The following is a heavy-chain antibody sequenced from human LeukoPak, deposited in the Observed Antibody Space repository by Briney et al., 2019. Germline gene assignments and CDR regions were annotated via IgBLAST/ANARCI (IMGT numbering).Heavy chain of an antibody. V-gene: IGHV4-38-2*01. J-gene: IGHJ6*03. CDR2: IYHSGST. CDR3: ASLVDSSGYYGLPYYMDV. Sequence: RPSETLSLTCAVYGGSFSGYYWGWIRQPPGKGLEWIGSIYHSGSTYYNPSLKSRVTISVDTSKNQFSLKLSSVTAADTAVYYCASLVDSSGYYGLPYYMDVWGKGTTVTVSS. CDR1: GGSFSGYY. D-gene: IGHD3-22*01.